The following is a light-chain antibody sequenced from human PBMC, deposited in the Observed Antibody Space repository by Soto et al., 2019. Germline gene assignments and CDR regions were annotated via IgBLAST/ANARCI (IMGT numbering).Light chain of an antibody. CDR1: QSLRSS. Sequence: MTQSPDTLSVSLGDRATLSCRASQSLRSSLAWYQQKPGQAPRLLIYGASSRATGIQDRFSGSGSGTDSTLTIRRLEPEDFAVYYCQQYGSSGTCGQGTKVDIK. V-gene: IGKV3-20*01. CDR3: QQYGSSGT. CDR2: GAS. J-gene: IGKJ1*01.